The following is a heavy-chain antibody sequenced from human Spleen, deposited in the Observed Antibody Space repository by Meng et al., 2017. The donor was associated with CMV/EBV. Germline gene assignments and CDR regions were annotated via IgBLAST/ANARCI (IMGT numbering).Heavy chain of an antibody. CDR1: GGSIGSSNW. CDR2: IYHNGST. Sequence: VSGGSIGSSNWWSWVRQPPGKGLEWIGKIYHNGSTNYNPSLKSRVAISVDKSKNQFSLKLSSVTAADTAVYYCARLGYSYGSYYFDYWGQGTLVTVSS. CDR3: ARLGYSYGSYYFDY. V-gene: IGHV4-4*02. J-gene: IGHJ4*02. D-gene: IGHD5-18*01.